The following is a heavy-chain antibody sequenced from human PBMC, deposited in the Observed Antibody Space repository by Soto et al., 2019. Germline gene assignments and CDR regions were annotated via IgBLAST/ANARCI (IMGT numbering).Heavy chain of an antibody. CDR1: GFTFSTYW. CDR2: INQDGSER. Sequence: EVQLVESGGGLVQPGGSLRLPCAASGFTFSTYWMTWVRQPPGKGLEWVASINQDGSERYYVDSVRGRFTISRDNAKNSLYLPMNSRTAGDTAVYYWVFGGNIFVYWAQGTLVTVSP. CDR3: VFGGNIFVY. V-gene: IGHV3-7*01. D-gene: IGHD3-16*01. J-gene: IGHJ4*02.